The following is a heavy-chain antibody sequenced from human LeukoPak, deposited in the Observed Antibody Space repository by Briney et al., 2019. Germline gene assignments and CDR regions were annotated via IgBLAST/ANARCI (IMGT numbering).Heavy chain of an antibody. CDR3: ARIYSSGWHGHYFDY. J-gene: IGHJ4*02. CDR1: GFTFSSYA. V-gene: IGHV3-30*04. D-gene: IGHD6-19*01. Sequence: PGGSLRLSCAASGFTFSSYAMHWVRQAPGKGLEWVAVISYDGSNKYYADSVKGRFTISRDNSKNTLYLQMNSLRAEDTAVYYCARIYSSGWHGHYFDYWGQGTLVTVSS. CDR2: ISYDGSNK.